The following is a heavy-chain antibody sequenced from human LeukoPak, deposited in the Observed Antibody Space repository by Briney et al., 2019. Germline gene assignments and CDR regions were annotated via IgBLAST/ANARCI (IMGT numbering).Heavy chain of an antibody. CDR1: GYTFTYRY. V-gene: IGHV1-45*02. CDR2: ITPFNGNT. J-gene: IGHJ6*03. D-gene: IGHD3-3*01. CDR3: ARARYETRIWPKSRYDYYHYMDV. Sequence: ASVKVSCKASGYTFTYRYLHWVRQAPGQALEWMGWITPFNGNTNYAQKFQDRVTITRDRSMSTAYMELSSLRSEDMAVYYCARARYETRIWPKSRYDYYHYMDVWGKGTTVTVSS.